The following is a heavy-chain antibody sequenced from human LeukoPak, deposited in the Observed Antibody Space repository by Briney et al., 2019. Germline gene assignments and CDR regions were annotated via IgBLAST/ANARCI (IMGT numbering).Heavy chain of an antibody. J-gene: IGHJ4*02. V-gene: IGHV4-39*02. D-gene: IGHD3-10*01. CDR3: ARDYYYGSGSYPADY. Sequence: PSETLSLTCTVSGGSISSSSYYWGWIRQPPGKGLEWIGSIYYSGSTYYNPSLKSRVTISVDTSKNQFSLKLSSVTAADTAVYYCARDYYYGSGSYPADYWGQGTLVTVSS. CDR2: IYYSGST. CDR1: GGSISSSSYY.